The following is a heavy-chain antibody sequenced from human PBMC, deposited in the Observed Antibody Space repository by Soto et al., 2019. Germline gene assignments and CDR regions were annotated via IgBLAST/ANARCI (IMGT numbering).Heavy chain of an antibody. D-gene: IGHD1-7*01. CDR1: GYTFTSYA. CDR3: ARVGTSYYGMDV. Sequence: ASVKVSCKASGYTFTSYAMHWVRQAPGQRLEGMGWINAGNGNTKYSQKFQGRVTITRDTSASTAYMELSSLRSEDTAVYYCARVGTSYYGMDVWGQGTTVTVSS. V-gene: IGHV1-3*01. J-gene: IGHJ6*02. CDR2: INAGNGNT.